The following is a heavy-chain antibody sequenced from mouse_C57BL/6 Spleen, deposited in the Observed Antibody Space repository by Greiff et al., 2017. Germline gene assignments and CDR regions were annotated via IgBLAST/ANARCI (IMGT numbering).Heavy chain of an antibody. D-gene: IGHD1-1*01. V-gene: IGHV1-15*01. CDR2: IDPGTGGT. CDR3: KRSRNYGSSYGFAY. J-gene: IGHJ3*01. Sequence: QVQLKQSGAELVRPGASVTLSCKASGYTFTDYEMHWVKQTPVHGLEWIGAIDPGTGGTAYNQKFKGKAILTADKSSSTAYMELRSLTSECSAGYYCKRSRNYGSSYGFAYWGQGTLVTVSA. CDR1: GYTFTDYE.